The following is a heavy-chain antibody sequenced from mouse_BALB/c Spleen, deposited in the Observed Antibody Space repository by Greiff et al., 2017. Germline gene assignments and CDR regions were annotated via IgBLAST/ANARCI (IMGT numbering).Heavy chain of an antibody. D-gene: IGHD2-4*01. CDR3: ARDGRMITTSYYYAMDY. CDR1: GFSLTSYG. CDR2: IWAGGST. Sequence: VMLVESGPGLVAPSQSLSITCTVSGFSLTSYGVHWVRQPPGKGLEWLGVIWAGGSTNYNSALMSRLSISKDNSMSQVFLKMNSLQTDDTAMYYCARDGRMITTSYYYAMDYWGQGTSVTVSS. J-gene: IGHJ4*01. V-gene: IGHV2-9*02.